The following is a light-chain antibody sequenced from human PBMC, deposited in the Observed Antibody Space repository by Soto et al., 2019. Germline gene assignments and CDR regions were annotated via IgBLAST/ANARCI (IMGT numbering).Light chain of an antibody. CDR2: EVT. V-gene: IGLV2-8*01. CDR1: SMDIGRFNF. J-gene: IGLJ1*01. Sequence: QSALTQPPSASGSPGQSVTISCTGTSMDIGRFNFVSWYQQHPGKAPKLLIYEVTKRPSGVPNRFSGSKSGNAASLTVSGLQGEDEADYFCSSYTGSRDPYVFGTGTKLTVL. CDR3: SSYTGSRDPYV.